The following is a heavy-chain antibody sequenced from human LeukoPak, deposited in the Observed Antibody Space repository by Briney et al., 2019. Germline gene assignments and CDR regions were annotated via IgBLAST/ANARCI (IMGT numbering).Heavy chain of an antibody. J-gene: IGHJ4*02. Sequence: GGSLRLSCLGFGFNLRIYYMGSVRQGPGEGVDGVSVIYSGGSTYYADSVRVRFNVHRDNSKNTLYLQMNSLRAEDTAVYYCARGVGSGSRLRAGDYWGQGTLVTVSS. D-gene: IGHD1-26*01. CDR1: GFNLRIYY. V-gene: IGHV3-53*01. CDR2: IYSGGST. CDR3: ARGVGSGSRLRAGDY.